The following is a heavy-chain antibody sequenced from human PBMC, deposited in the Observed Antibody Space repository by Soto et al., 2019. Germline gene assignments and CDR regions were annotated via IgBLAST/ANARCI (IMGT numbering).Heavy chain of an antibody. D-gene: IGHD5-12*01. CDR3: ARHATYDYYDY. CDR1: GYTFTSYD. Sequence: QVQLVQSGAEVKKPGASVKVSCKASGYTFTSYDINWVRQATGQGLEWMGWMNPNSGNTGYAQKFQGRVTMTRNTSISTSYMEMSSMRSEDTAVYYWARHATYDYYDYWGQGTLVTVSS. CDR2: MNPNSGNT. V-gene: IGHV1-8*01. J-gene: IGHJ4*02.